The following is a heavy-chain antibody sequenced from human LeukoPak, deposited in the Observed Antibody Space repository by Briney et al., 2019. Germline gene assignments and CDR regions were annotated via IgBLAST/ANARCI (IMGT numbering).Heavy chain of an antibody. CDR2: ISWNSGSI. V-gene: IGHV3-9*01. CDR1: GFTFDDYA. Sequence: GGSLRLSCAASGFTFDDYAMHWVRQVPGKGLEWVSGISWNSGSIGYADSVKDRFTISRDNAKNSLYLQMNSLRAEDTALYYYAKAMVRGVIIIHYGMDVWGQGTTVTVSS. D-gene: IGHD3-10*01. CDR3: AKAMVRGVIIIHYGMDV. J-gene: IGHJ6*02.